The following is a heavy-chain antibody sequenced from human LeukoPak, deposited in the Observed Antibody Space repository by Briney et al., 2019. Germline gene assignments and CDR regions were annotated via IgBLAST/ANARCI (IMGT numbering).Heavy chain of an antibody. CDR2: INQDGSEK. CDR1: EFTFSGYW. CDR3: VRVGFVGAADY. V-gene: IGHV3-7*01. Sequence: GGSLRLSCAASEFTFSGYWMNWVRQAPGKGPEWVANINQDGSEKHYVDSVKGRFTISRDNAKNSLFLQMNSLRVEDTAVFYCVRVGFVGAADYWGQGTLVTVSS. D-gene: IGHD6-13*01. J-gene: IGHJ4*02.